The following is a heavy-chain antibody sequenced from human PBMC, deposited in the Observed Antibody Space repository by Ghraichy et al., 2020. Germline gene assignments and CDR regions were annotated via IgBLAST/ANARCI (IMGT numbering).Heavy chain of an antibody. Sequence: GGSLRLSCAASGFTFDDYAMHWVRQAPGKGLEWVSLISWDGGSTYYADSVKGRFTISRDNSKNSLYLQMNSLRAEDTALYYCAKVLISSGWSGGFDYWGQGTLVTVSS. CDR2: ISWDGGST. CDR1: GFTFDDYA. J-gene: IGHJ4*02. D-gene: IGHD6-19*01. V-gene: IGHV3-43D*03. CDR3: AKVLISSGWSGGFDY.